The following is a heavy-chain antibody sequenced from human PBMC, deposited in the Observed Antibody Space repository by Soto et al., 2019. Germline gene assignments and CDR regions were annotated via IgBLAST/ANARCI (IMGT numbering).Heavy chain of an antibody. CDR1: GGSISSSSYY. CDR2: IYYSGST. CDR3: ARLTRYSGYEALLDY. D-gene: IGHD5-12*01. Sequence: SETLSLTCTVSGGSISSSSYYWGWIRQPPGKGLEWIGSIYYSGSTYYNPSLKSRVTISVDTSKNQFSLKLSSVTAADTAVYYCARLTRYSGYEALLDYWGQGTLVTVSS. V-gene: IGHV4-39*01. J-gene: IGHJ4*02.